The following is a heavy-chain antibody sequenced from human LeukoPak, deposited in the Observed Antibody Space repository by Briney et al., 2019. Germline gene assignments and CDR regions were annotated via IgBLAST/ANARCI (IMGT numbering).Heavy chain of an antibody. CDR3: ARDLIAGIDSHHLAFDI. J-gene: IGHJ3*02. V-gene: IGHV3-7*01. CDR2: IKQDGSEK. D-gene: IGHD2-15*01. CDR1: GFTFSSYW. Sequence: GSLRLSCAASGFTFSSYWMSWVRQAPGKGLEWVANIKQDGSEKYYVDSVKGRFIISRDNTKNSLYLQMNSLRAEDTAVYYCARDLIAGIDSHHLAFDIWGQGTMVTVSS.